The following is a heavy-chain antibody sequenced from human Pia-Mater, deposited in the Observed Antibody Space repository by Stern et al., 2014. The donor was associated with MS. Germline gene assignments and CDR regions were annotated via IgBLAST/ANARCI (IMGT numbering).Heavy chain of an antibody. J-gene: IGHJ4*02. D-gene: IGHD5-18*01. CDR3: ARDFVDTAMITRSDYLDS. Sequence: QVQLVQSGSELKEPGASVKGSCKASGYTLTNYPMNWVRQAPGQGLEWMGWINTNTGNSTYAQGFTGRFVVSLDTSVSTAYLHISSLKAEDTAVYYCARDFVDTAMITRSDYLDSWGQGTLVTVSS. CDR2: INTNTGNS. V-gene: IGHV7-4-1*02. CDR1: GYTLTNYP.